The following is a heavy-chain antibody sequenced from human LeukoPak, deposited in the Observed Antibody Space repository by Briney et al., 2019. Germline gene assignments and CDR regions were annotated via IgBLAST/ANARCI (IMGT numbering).Heavy chain of an antibody. V-gene: IGHV3-23*01. Sequence: GGSLRLSCAASGFTFSSYAMSWVRQAPGKGLEWVSAISGSGGSTYYADSVKGRFTISRDNSKNTLYLQMNSPRAEDTAVYYCAKGAIIDYSGSYLVYWGQGTLVTVSS. CDR2: ISGSGGST. J-gene: IGHJ4*02. D-gene: IGHD1-26*01. CDR1: GFTFSSYA. CDR3: AKGAIIDYSGSYLVY.